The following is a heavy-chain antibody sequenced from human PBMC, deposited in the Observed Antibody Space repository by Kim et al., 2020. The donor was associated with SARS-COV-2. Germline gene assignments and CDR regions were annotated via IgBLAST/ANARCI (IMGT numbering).Heavy chain of an antibody. CDR2: IKQDGSEK. Sequence: GGSLRLSSAASGFTFSSYWMTWVRQGLGKGLEWVGNIKQDGSEKYYMDSVKGRFTISRDNAKNSLYLQMNSLRAEDKAVYYCMGGPAGDYWGQGTLVTVS. V-gene: IGHV3-7*01. CDR1: GFTFSSYW. J-gene: IGHJ4*02. CDR3: MGGPAGDY.